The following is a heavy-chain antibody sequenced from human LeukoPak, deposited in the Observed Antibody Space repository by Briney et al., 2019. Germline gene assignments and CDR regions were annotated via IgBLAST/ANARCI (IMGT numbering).Heavy chain of an antibody. Sequence: SVEVSCKASGGTFSSYAISWVRQAPGQGLEWMGGIIPIFGTANYAQKFQGRVTITTDESTSTAYMELSSLRSEDTAVYYCARVNVDTAHGYYYYYYYMDVWGKGTTVTVSS. CDR1: GGTFSSYA. V-gene: IGHV1-69*05. CDR2: IIPIFGTA. D-gene: IGHD5-18*01. J-gene: IGHJ6*03. CDR3: ARVNVDTAHGYYYYYYYMDV.